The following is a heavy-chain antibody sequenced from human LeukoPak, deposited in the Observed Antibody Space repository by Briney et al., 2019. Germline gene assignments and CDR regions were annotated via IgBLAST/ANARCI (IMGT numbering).Heavy chain of an antibody. CDR2: IYYSGST. CDR3: ARDSEGEPFDP. Sequence: SETLSLTCTVSGGSISSYYWSWIRRPPGKGLEWIGYIYYSGSTNYNPSLKSRVTISVDTSKNQFSLKLSSVTAADTAVYYCARDSEGEPFDPWGQGTLVTVSS. J-gene: IGHJ5*02. CDR1: GGSISSYY. V-gene: IGHV4-59*01. D-gene: IGHD1-14*01.